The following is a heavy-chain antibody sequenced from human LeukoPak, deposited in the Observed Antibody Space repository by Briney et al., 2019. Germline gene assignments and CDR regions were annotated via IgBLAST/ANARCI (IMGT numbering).Heavy chain of an antibody. CDR1: GYPFSNFA. V-gene: IGHV1-18*01. Sequence: GASVKVSCKASGYPFSNFAINWVRQAPGQGLEWMGWISAHSGDTHSAQKFQGRVTMTTDTSTSTAYMELRSLTFDDTAVYYCARAAGGGYFDFWGQGTLVTVSS. CDR3: ARAAGGGYFDF. J-gene: IGHJ4*02. D-gene: IGHD6-13*01. CDR2: ISAHSGDT.